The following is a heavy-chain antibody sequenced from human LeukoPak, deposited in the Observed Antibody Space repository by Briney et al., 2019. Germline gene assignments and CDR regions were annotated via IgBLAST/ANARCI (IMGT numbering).Heavy chain of an antibody. CDR1: GGSISSSSYY. D-gene: IGHD1-7*01. J-gene: IGHJ4*02. Sequence: KTSETLSLTCTVSGGSISSSSYYWGWIRQPPGKGLEWIGGIYYSGSTYYNPSLKSRVTISVDTSKNQFSLKLSSVTAADTAVYYCASIGLVTGTTGYWGQGTLVTVSS. V-gene: IGHV4-39*01. CDR2: IYYSGST. CDR3: ASIGLVTGTTGY.